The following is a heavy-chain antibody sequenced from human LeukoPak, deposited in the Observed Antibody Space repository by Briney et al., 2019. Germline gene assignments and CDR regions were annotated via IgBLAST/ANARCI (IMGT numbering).Heavy chain of an antibody. CDR2: ISAYNGNT. J-gene: IGHJ4*02. Sequence: ASVKVSCKASGYTFTSYGISWVRQAPGQGLEWMGWISAYNGNTNYAQKLQGRVTMTTDTSTSTAYMELRSLRSDDTAVYYCARVPHSGYDIYYFDYWGQGTLVTVSS. CDR1: GYTFTSYG. CDR3: ARVPHSGYDIYYFDY. D-gene: IGHD5-12*01. V-gene: IGHV1-18*01.